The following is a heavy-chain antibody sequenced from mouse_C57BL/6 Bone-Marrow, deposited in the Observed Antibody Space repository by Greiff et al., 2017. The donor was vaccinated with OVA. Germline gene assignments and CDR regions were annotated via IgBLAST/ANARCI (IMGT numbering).Heavy chain of an antibody. J-gene: IGHJ2*01. D-gene: IGHD1-1*01. CDR3: ARDAPDYYGSSYYFDY. Sequence: EVKVEESGPGLVKPSQSLSLTCSVTGYSITSGYYWNWIRQFPGNKLEWMGYISYDGSNNYNPSLKNRISITRDTSKNQFFLKLNSVTTEDTATYYCARDAPDYYGSSYYFDYWGQGTTLTVSS. CDR2: ISYDGSN. CDR1: GYSITSGYY. V-gene: IGHV3-6*01.